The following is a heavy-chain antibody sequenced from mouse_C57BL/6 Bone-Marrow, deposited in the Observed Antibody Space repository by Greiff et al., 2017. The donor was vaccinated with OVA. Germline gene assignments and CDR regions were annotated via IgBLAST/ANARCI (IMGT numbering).Heavy chain of an antibody. Sequence: QVQLQQSGAELVMPGASVKLSCKASGYTFTSYWMHWVKQRPGQGLEWIGEIDPSDSYTNYNQKFKGKSTLTVDKSSSTAYMQLSSLTSEDSAVYYCARVGAMDDWGKGTSVTVSS. J-gene: IGHJ4*01. CDR3: ARVGAMDD. CDR1: GYTFTSYW. D-gene: IGHD3-3*01. CDR2: IDPSDSYT. V-gene: IGHV1-69*01.